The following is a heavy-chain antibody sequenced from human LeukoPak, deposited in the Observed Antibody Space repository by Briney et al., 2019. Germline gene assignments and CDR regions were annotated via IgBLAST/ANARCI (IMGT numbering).Heavy chain of an antibody. J-gene: IGHJ4*02. V-gene: IGHV3-23*01. D-gene: IGHD6-19*01. CDR1: GFTFSSYA. CDR2: ISGSGGST. CDR3: ATYSSGWSLGGY. Sequence: GGSLRLSCAASGFTFSSYAMTWVRQAPGKGPEWVSGISGSGGSTYYADSVKGRFTISRDNSKNTLYLQMNSLRAEDTAVYYCATYSSGWSLGGYWGQGTLVTVSS.